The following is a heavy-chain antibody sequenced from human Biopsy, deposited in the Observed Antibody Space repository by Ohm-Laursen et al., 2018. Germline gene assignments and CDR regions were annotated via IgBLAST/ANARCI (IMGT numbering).Heavy chain of an antibody. V-gene: IGHV4-59*01. CDR1: GGSINNFY. CDR2: IYYSGNT. Sequence: SETLSLTCIVSGGSINNFYWSWIRQPPGKGLEWIGIIYYSGNTKYNPSLKSRVTISADTFRNQFSLKLSSVTAADTAVYYCARVRVWADSEGAFDPWGQGTMVTVSS. CDR3: ARVRVWADSEGAFDP. J-gene: IGHJ3*01. D-gene: IGHD1-26*01.